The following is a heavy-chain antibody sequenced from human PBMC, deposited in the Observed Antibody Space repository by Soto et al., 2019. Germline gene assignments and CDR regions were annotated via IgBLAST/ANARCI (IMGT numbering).Heavy chain of an antibody. CDR3: AKDMRHGDYGRFDY. CDR2: IGGSGGSI. CDR1: GFTFSSYA. J-gene: IGHJ4*01. V-gene: IGHV3-23*01. Sequence: EVQLLESGGRLEQPGGSLRLSCAASGFTFSSYAMTWVRQAPGKGLEWVSTIGGSGGSIYYADSVKGRFIISRDNSKNTLYLQMNSLRVEDTAVYYCAKDMRHGDYGRFDYWGHGTLVTVSS. D-gene: IGHD4-17*01.